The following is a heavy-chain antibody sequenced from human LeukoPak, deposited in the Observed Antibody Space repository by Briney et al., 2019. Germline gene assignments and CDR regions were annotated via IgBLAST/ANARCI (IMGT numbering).Heavy chain of an antibody. V-gene: IGHV1-69*01. J-gene: IGHJ6*02. Sequence: GSSVKVSCTASGGTFSSYAISWVRQAPGQGLEWMGGIIPIFGTANYAQKFQGRVTITADESTSTAYMELSSLRSEDTAVYYCARYANTHLYYYYYGMDVWGQGTTVTVSS. CDR1: GGTFSSYA. D-gene: IGHD2-2*02. CDR2: IIPIFGTA. CDR3: ARYANTHLYYYYYGMDV.